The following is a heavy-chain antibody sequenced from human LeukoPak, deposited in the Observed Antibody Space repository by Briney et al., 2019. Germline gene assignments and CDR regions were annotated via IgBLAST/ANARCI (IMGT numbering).Heavy chain of an antibody. CDR1: GFTFSSSA. J-gene: IGHJ4*02. CDR2: ISNNGGYT. Sequence: GGSLRLSCAASGFTFSSSAMSWFRQAPGKGLEWVSAISNNGGYTYYADSVQGRFTISRDNSESTLCLQMNSLRAEDTAVYYCAKQLGYCSDGSCYFPYWGQGTLVTVSS. D-gene: IGHD2-15*01. CDR3: AKQLGYCSDGSCYFPY. V-gene: IGHV3-23*01.